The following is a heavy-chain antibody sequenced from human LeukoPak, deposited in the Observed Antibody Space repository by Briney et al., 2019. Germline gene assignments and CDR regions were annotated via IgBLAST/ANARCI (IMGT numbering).Heavy chain of an antibody. J-gene: IGHJ6*03. D-gene: IGHD1-26*01. CDR1: GFTFSSYE. CDR3: ARGRPNWEPGYYMDV. Sequence: GGSLRLSCAASGFTFSSYEMNWVRQAPGKGLEWVSYISSSGSTIYYADSVKGRFTISRDNAKNSLYLQMNSLRAEDTAVYYCARGRPNWEPGYYMDVWGKGTTVTISS. V-gene: IGHV3-48*03. CDR2: ISSSGSTI.